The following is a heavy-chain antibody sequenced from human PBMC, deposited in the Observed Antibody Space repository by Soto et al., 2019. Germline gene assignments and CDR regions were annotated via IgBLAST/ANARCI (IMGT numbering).Heavy chain of an antibody. Sequence: SETLSLTCGVSGYSISSGYQWGWIRRPPGKGPEWIGSVYHDGRTRYNPPLESRVTISVDTSKNQFSLNLNSVTVADTAMYYCARDSYGSRAAGWFDPWGQGTLVTVSS. CDR2: VYHDGRT. CDR3: ARDSYGSRAAGWFDP. V-gene: IGHV4-38-2*02. CDR1: GYSISSGYQ. D-gene: IGHD3-10*01. J-gene: IGHJ5*02.